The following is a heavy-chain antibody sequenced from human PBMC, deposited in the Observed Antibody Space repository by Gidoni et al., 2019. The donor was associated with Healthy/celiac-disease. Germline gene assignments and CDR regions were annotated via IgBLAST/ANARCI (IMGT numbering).Heavy chain of an antibody. D-gene: IGHD6-19*01. CDR1: GGSISSSSYY. CDR3: ARYSRIAVAGTGASFDI. Sequence: QLQLQESGPGLVKPSETLSLTCTVSGGSISSSSYYWGWIRQPPGKGLEWIGSIYYSGSTYYNPSLKSRVTISVDTSKNQFSLKLSSVTAADTAVYYCARYSRIAVAGTGASFDIWGQGTMVTVSS. V-gene: IGHV4-39*01. J-gene: IGHJ3*02. CDR2: IYYSGST.